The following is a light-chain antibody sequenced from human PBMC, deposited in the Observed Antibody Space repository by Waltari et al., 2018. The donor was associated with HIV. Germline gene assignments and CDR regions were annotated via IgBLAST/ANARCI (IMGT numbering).Light chain of an antibody. J-gene: IGLJ2*01. CDR2: EVT. CDR3: SSFADRDGFYVL. CDR1: NSDIGSYDY. Sequence: QSALTQPPSASGSPGQSVTLSCTGSNSDIGSYDYVSWYQLHPGKAPKLVISEVTKRPSGVSDLFSGSKSANTAFLTVSGLQAEDEADYYCSSFADRDGFYVLFGGGTRLTVL. V-gene: IGLV2-8*01.